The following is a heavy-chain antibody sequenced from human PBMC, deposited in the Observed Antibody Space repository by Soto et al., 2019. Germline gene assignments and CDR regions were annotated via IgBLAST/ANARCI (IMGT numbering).Heavy chain of an antibody. CDR3: ARSLVPAAIGYYYYGMDV. CDR1: GGTFSSYA. D-gene: IGHD2-2*02. CDR2: NIPIFGTA. Sequence: QVQLVQSGAEVKKPGSSVKVSCKASGGTFSSYAISWVRQAPGQGLEWMGGNIPIFGTANYAQKFQGRVTITADESTSTAYMELSSLRSEDTAVYYCARSLVPAAIGYYYYGMDVWGQGTTVTVSS. V-gene: IGHV1-69*01. J-gene: IGHJ6*02.